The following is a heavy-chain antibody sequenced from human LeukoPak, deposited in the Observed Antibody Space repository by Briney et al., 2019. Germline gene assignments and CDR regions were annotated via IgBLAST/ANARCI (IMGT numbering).Heavy chain of an antibody. D-gene: IGHD2-2*01. CDR2: INHSGST. V-gene: IGHV4-34*01. J-gene: IGHJ5*02. CDR3: ARGTHCSSTSCYWAPPWFDP. Sequence: SETLSLTCAVCGGSFSGYYWSWIRQPPGKGLEWIGEINHSGSTNYNPSLKSRVTISVDTSKNQFSLKLSSVTAADTAVYYCARGTHCSSTSCYWAPPWFDPWGQGTLVTVSS. CDR1: GGSFSGYY.